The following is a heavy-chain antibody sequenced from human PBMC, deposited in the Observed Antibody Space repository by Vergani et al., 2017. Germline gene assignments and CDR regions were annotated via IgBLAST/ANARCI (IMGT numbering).Heavy chain of an antibody. CDR2: TWYDGNNK. D-gene: IGHD3-16*01. V-gene: IGHV3-33*01. Sequence: QVQLVESGGGVVQPGRSLRLSCAASGFTFNQYGMHWVRQAPGKGLEWVAVTWYDGNNKQYADSVKGRFTISRDNSKSTMYLQMNSLRDEDTGVDYCARDWRLLFNRFDPWGEGTLVADSS. CDR3: ARDWRLLFNRFDP. J-gene: IGHJ5*02. CDR1: GFTFNQYG.